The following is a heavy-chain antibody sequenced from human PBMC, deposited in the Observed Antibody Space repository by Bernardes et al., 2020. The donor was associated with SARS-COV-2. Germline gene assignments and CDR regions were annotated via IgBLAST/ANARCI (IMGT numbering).Heavy chain of an antibody. D-gene: IGHD2-2*01. J-gene: IGHJ6*02. Sequence: GGSLRLSCAASGFTFRTYGIHWVRQAPGKGLEWVAVIWYDGSNKYYADSVKGRFTISRDNSKNTVYLQMNSLRAEDTAVYYCARDQPHIVVVRGGMDVWGQGTTVTVSS. V-gene: IGHV3-33*01. CDR1: GFTFRTYG. CDR3: ARDQPHIVVVRGGMDV. CDR2: IWYDGSNK.